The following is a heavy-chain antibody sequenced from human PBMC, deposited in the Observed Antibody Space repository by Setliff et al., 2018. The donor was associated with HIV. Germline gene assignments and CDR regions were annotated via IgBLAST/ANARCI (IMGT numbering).Heavy chain of an antibody. CDR2: INAGTGNT. V-gene: IGHV1-3*01. CDR3: ARSLREYSYGSPDY. D-gene: IGHD5-18*01. CDR1: GGTFSTYA. Sequence: ASVKVSCKASGGTFSTYAMSWVRQAPGQGLEWMGWINAGTGNTKYSQKFQDRVTISRDIHANTAYMELSSLRSEDTAIYYCARSLREYSYGSPDYWGPGTLVTVSS. J-gene: IGHJ4*02.